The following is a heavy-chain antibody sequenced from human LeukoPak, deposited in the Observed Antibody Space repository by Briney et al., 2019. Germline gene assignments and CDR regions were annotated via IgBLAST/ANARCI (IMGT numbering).Heavy chain of an antibody. CDR2: INHSGST. V-gene: IGHV4-34*01. CDR1: GGSFSGYY. D-gene: IGHD3-16*02. Sequence: PFETLSLTCAVYGGSFSGYYWSWIRQPPGKGLEWIGEINHSGSTNYNPSLKSRVTISVDTSKNQFSLKLSSVTAADTAVYYCARGNYVWGSYRYRSSVIDYWGQGTLVTVSS. J-gene: IGHJ4*02. CDR3: ARGNYVWGSYRYRSSVIDY.